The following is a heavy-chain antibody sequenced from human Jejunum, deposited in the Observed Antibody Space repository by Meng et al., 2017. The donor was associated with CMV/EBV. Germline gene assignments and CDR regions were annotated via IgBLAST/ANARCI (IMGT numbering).Heavy chain of an antibody. Sequence: SGFTFSGYWMPWARQVPGKGLVWVARINGDGSTTNYADSVKGRFTISRDNAKNTLYLQMNSLRAEDTAVYYCVRDLISGVVPLGYWGQGTLVTVSS. CDR1: GFTFSGYW. CDR3: VRDLISGVVPLGY. CDR2: INGDGSTT. J-gene: IGHJ4*02. V-gene: IGHV3-74*01. D-gene: IGHD3-3*01.